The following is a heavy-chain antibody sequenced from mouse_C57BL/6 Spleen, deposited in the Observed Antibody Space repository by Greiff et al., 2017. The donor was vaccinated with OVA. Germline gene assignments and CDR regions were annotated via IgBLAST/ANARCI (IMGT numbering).Heavy chain of an antibody. J-gene: IGHJ3*01. CDR2: IDPSDSYT. D-gene: IGHD2-5*01. Sequence: QVQLQQPGAELVMPGASVKLSCKASGYTFTSYWMHWVKQRPGQGLEWIGEIDPSDSYTNSNQKFKGKSTLTVDKSSSTAYMQLSSLTSEDSAGYYCARGPSYYSSYAADWGQGTLVTVAA. CDR3: ARGPSYYSSYAAD. V-gene: IGHV1-69*01. CDR1: GYTFTSYW.